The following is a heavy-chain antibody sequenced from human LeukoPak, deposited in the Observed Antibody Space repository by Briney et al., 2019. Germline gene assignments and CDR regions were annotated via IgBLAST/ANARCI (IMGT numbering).Heavy chain of an antibody. CDR1: GGSISSYY. J-gene: IGHJ3*02. D-gene: IGHD6-19*01. CDR3: ARGFDSSSGWYPAFDI. Sequence: SETLSLTCTVSGGSISSYYWGWIRQPPGKGLEWIGSIYYSGSTYYNPSLKSRVTISVDTSKNQFSLKLSSVTAADTAVYYCARGFDSSSGWYPAFDIWGHGTMDTVSS. V-gene: IGHV4-39*07. CDR2: IYYSGST.